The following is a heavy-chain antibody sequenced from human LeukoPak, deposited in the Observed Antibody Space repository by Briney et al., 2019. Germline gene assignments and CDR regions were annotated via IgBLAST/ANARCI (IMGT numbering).Heavy chain of an antibody. V-gene: IGHV4-61*02. CDR3: AREFAY. CDR1: GVSVSSVSSF. J-gene: IGHJ4*02. Sequence: SQTLSLTCTVSGVSVSSVSSFWPWIRQPAGKVVEWIGRIYTSGTTNYIPSLKSRVTKSVDTSKNTFSLKLSSVTAADPAVLSCAREFAYWGQGTLVTVSS. CDR2: IYTSGTT.